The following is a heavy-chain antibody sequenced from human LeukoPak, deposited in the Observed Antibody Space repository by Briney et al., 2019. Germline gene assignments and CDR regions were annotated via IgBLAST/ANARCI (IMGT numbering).Heavy chain of an antibody. D-gene: IGHD1-26*01. CDR1: GFTFDDYA. CDR3: ARDPYNGGYWNYYYYYMDV. Sequence: GGSLRLSCAASGFTFDDYAMHWVRQAPGKGLEWVSLISWDGGLTYYAESVEGRFTISRDNAKNSLFLQMNSLTAEDTAVYYCARDPYNGGYWNYYYYYMDVWGKGTTVTISS. V-gene: IGHV3-43D*03. CDR2: ISWDGGLT. J-gene: IGHJ6*03.